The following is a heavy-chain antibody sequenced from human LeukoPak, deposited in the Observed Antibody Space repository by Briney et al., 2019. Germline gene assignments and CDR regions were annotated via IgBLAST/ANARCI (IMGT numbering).Heavy chain of an antibody. CDR1: GFTLSSYW. CDR3: ARDTGYCSSTSCYPLDV. V-gene: IGHV3-7*01. J-gene: IGHJ6*02. D-gene: IGHD2-2*01. CDR2: IKQDGSEK. Sequence: GGSLRLSCAASGFTLSSYWMSWVRQAPGKGLEWVANIKQDGSEKYYVDSVKGRFTISRDNAKNSLYLQMNSLRAEDTAVYYCARDTGYCSSTSCYPLDVWGQGTTVTVSS.